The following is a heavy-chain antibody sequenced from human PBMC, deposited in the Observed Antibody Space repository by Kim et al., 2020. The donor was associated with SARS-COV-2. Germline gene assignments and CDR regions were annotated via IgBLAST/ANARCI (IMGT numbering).Heavy chain of an antibody. J-gene: IGHJ6*02. V-gene: IGHV3-74*01. D-gene: IGHD3-3*01. Sequence: RFTTSRDNAKNTLYLQMNSLRAEDTAVYYCARVGDFWSGYYPYYYYGMDVWGQGTTVTVSS. CDR3: ARVGDFWSGYYPYYYYGMDV.